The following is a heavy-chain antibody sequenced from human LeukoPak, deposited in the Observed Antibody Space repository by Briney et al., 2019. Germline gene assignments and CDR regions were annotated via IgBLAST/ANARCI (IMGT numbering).Heavy chain of an antibody. CDR3: ARGPYDFWSGYFNYYYYGMDV. CDR1: GFTFSSYS. D-gene: IGHD3-3*01. V-gene: IGHV3-21*01. CDR2: ISSSSSYI. J-gene: IGHJ6*02. Sequence: PGGSLRLSCAASGFTFSSYSMNWVRQAPGKGLEWVSSISSSSSYIYYADSVKGRFTISRDNAKNSLYLQMNSPRAEDTAVYYCARGPYDFWSGYFNYYYYGMDVWGQGTTVTVSS.